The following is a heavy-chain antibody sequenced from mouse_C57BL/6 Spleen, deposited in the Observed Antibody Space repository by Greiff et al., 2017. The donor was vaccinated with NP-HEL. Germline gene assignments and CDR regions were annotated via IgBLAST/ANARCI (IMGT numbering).Heavy chain of an antibody. J-gene: IGHJ2*01. CDR3: ARWGYSNHAGDY. CDR1: GYTFTSYW. Sequence: QVQLQQPGAELVMPGASVKLSCKASGYTFTSYWMHWVKQRPGQGLEWIGEIDPSDSYTNYNQKFKGKSTLTVDKSSSTAYMQLSSLTSEDSAVYYCARWGYSNHAGDYWGQGTTLTVSS. D-gene: IGHD2-5*01. V-gene: IGHV1-69*01. CDR2: IDPSDSYT.